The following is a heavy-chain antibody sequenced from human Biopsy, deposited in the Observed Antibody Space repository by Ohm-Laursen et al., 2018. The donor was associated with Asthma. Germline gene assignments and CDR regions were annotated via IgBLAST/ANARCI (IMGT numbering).Heavy chain of an antibody. V-gene: IGHV1-69*13. CDR2: INSVFGTT. D-gene: IGHD2-2*01. Sequence: SVKVSCKALGGTFNTYVIGWVRQAPGQGLERMGGINSVFGTTTYPQKFQDRVTITADDSTSTVYMELSSLRYEDTAVYYCARKAGSCISRTCYSLDFWGQGTLVTVSS. J-gene: IGHJ4*02. CDR3: ARKAGSCISRTCYSLDF. CDR1: GGTFNTYV.